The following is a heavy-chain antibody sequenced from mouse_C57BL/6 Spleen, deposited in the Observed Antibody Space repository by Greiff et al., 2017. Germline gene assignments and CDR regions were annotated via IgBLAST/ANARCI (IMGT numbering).Heavy chain of an antibody. J-gene: IGHJ1*03. V-gene: IGHV1-15*01. CDR3: TRDDYYYGSRGYWYFDV. D-gene: IGHD1-1*01. CDR2: IDPETGGT. CDR1: GYTFTDYE. Sequence: QVQLQQPGAELVRPGASVTLSCKASGYTFTDYEMHWVKQTPVHGLEWIGAIDPETGGTAYNQKFKGKAILTADKSSSTAYMELRSLTSEDSAVYYCTRDDYYYGSRGYWYFDVWGTGTTVTVSS.